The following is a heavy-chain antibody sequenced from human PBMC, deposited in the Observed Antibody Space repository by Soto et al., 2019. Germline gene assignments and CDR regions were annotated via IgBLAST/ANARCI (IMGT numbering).Heavy chain of an antibody. D-gene: IGHD1-26*01. Sequence: QVQLQESGPGLVRPSQTLSLTCTVSGGSISSGGYYWSWIRQHPGKGLEWIGYFYYGGSTYYNPSLKSRVTISVDTSKNQFSLSLSSVTAADTAVYYCARASSGSRQDPFDPWCQGTLVTVSS. CDR3: ARASSGSRQDPFDP. V-gene: IGHV4-31*03. CDR2: FYYGGST. J-gene: IGHJ5*02. CDR1: GGSISSGGYY.